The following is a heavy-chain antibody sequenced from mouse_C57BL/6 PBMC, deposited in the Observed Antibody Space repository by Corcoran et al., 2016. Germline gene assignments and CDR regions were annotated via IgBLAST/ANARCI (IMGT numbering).Heavy chain of an antibody. CDR2: IYPGSGNT. D-gene: IGHD1-1*01. J-gene: IGHJ4*01. CDR3: ARSPGHYYGPYYAMDY. CDR1: GYTFTDYY. Sequence: QVQLKQSGAELVRPGASVKLSCKASGYTFTDYYINWVKRRPGQGLEWIARIYPGSGNTYYNEKFKGKATLTAEKSSSTAYMQLSSLTSEDSAVYFCARSPGHYYGPYYAMDYWGQGTSVTVSS. V-gene: IGHV1-76*01.